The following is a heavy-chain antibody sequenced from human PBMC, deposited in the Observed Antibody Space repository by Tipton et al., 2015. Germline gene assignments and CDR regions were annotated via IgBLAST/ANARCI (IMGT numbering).Heavy chain of an antibody. D-gene: IGHD3-9*01. Sequence: TLSLTCGVSGYPINSDYYWGWIRQPPGKGLEWIGYIQYSGNTYYNPSLKSRVTMSRDTSKNQFSLKLTSVTAADTAVYYCACQDYDSLTRDYQTVDYWGQGTLVTVSS. CDR2: IQYSGNT. CDR3: ACQDYDSLTRDYQTVDY. V-gene: IGHV4-38-2*01. CDR1: GYPINSDYY. J-gene: IGHJ4*02.